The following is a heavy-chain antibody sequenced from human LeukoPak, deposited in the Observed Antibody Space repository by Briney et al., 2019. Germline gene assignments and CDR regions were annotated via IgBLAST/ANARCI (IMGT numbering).Heavy chain of an antibody. J-gene: IGHJ6*02. V-gene: IGHV3-21*01. CDR3: ARDPYYYDSSGYYRYGMDV. Sequence: GGSLRLSCAASGFTFSSYSMNWVRQAPGKGLEWVSSISSSSSYIYYTDSVKGRFTISRDNAKNSLYLQMNSLRAEDTAVYYCARDPYYYDSSGYYRYGMDVWGQGPRSPSP. CDR1: GFTFSSYS. D-gene: IGHD3-22*01. CDR2: ISSSSSYI.